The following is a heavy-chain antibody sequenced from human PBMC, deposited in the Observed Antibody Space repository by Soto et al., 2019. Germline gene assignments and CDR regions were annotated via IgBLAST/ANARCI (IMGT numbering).Heavy chain of an antibody. J-gene: IGHJ5*02. CDR2: ISAYNGNT. CDR3: ARPYNWNPYRSWWFDP. CDR1: GYTFTSYG. D-gene: IGHD1-20*01. V-gene: IGHV1-18*01. Sequence: ASVKVSCKASGYTFTSYGISWVRQAPGQGLEWMGWISAYNGNTNYAQKLQGRVTMTTDTSTSTAYMELRSLRSDDTAVYYCARPYNWNPYRSWWFDPWGQGTLVTVSS.